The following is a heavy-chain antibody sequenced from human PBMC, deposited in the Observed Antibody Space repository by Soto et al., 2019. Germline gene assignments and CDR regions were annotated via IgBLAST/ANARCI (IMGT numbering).Heavy chain of an antibody. V-gene: IGHV3-15*07. CDR3: TTGVGATRNY. CDR2: IKSKADGGTI. J-gene: IGHJ4*02. Sequence: EVQLVESGGGLVKPGESLRLSCAASGFIFTNAWMNWVRQTPGKGLEWVGRIKSKADGGTIEYTATLKGRFIISRDDSENTLYLQMNSLKSDDSGVYYCTTGVGATRNYWGQGTLVTVSS. D-gene: IGHD1-26*01. CDR1: GFIFTNAW.